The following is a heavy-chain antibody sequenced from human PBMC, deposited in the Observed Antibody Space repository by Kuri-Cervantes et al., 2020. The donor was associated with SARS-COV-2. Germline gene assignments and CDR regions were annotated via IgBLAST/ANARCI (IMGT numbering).Heavy chain of an antibody. D-gene: IGHD6-6*01. CDR2: ISSSGSTI. V-gene: IGHV3-11*01. CDR3: ARVMYSSSARDAFDI. Sequence: GESLKISCAASGFTFSDYYMSWIRQAPGKGLEWVSYISSSGSTIYYADSVKGRFTIPRDNSKNTLYLQMNSLRAEDTAVYYCARVMYSSSARDAFDIWGQGTMVTVSS. CDR1: GFTFSDYY. J-gene: IGHJ3*02.